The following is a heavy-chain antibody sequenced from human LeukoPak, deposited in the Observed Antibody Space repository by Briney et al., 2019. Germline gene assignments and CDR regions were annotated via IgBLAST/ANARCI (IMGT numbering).Heavy chain of an antibody. D-gene: IGHD1-26*01. J-gene: IGHJ4*02. CDR2: IRGGGGYT. Sequence: PSESLRLSCAASGFSFSGYAWSWVRQAPGKGLEWVSTIRGGGGYTYYADSVKGRFTISRDNSKNTLYLQMNSLRAEDTAVYYCAKVRLTGELLGFDYWGQGTLVTVSS. CDR1: GFSFSGYA. V-gene: IGHV3-23*01. CDR3: AKVRLTGELLGFDY.